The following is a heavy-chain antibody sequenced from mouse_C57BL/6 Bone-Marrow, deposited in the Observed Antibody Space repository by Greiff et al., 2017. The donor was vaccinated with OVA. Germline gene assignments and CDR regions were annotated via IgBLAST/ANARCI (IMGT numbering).Heavy chain of an antibody. CDR2: IWRGGST. J-gene: IGHJ4*01. Sequence: QVQLKQSGPGLVQPSQRLSITCTVSGFSLTSYGVHWVRQSPGKGLEWLGVIWRGGSTDYNAAFMSRLSITKDNSKSQVFFKMNSLQADDTAIYDCAKNGYSNSHYYAMDYWGQGTSVTVSS. V-gene: IGHV2-5*01. CDR3: AKNGYSNSHYYAMDY. CDR1: GFSLTSYG. D-gene: IGHD2-5*01.